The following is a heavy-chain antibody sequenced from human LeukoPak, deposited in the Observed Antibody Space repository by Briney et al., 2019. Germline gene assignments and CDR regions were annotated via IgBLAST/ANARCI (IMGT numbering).Heavy chain of an antibody. V-gene: IGHV4-4*07. CDR3: AGSWSGSYLIANVYYSDY. CDR2: IYTSGST. D-gene: IGHD1-26*01. CDR1: GGSISSYY. J-gene: IGHJ4*02. Sequence: PSETLSLTCTVSGGSISSYYWSWIRQPAGKGLEWIGRIYTSGSTNYNPSLKSRVTMSVDTSKKQFSLKLSSVTAADTAVYYCAGSWSGSYLIANVYYSDYWGQGTLVTVSS.